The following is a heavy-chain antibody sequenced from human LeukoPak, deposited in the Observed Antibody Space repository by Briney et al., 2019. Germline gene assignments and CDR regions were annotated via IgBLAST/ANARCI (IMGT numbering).Heavy chain of an antibody. CDR2: IRSKAYGGTT. Sequence: GGSLRLPCTASGFTFGDYAMSWVRQAPGKGLEWVGFIRSKAYGGTTEYAASVRGRFTISRDDSKSIAYLQMNSMKTEDTAVYYCTGSYCSGGSCYFDYWGQGTLVTVSS. D-gene: IGHD2-15*01. CDR3: TGSYCSGGSCYFDY. CDR1: GFTFGDYA. J-gene: IGHJ4*02. V-gene: IGHV3-49*04.